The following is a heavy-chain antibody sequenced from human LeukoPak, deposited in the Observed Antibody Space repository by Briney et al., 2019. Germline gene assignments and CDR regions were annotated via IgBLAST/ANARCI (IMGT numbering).Heavy chain of an antibody. Sequence: PGGSLRLSCAASGFTFSSYGMHWVRQAPGKGLEWVAVIWYDGSNKYYADSVKGRFTISRDNSKNTLYLQMNSLRAEDTAVYYCARVGPASRPLYGSNSNYYYYYGMDVWGQGTTVTVSS. D-gene: IGHD4-23*01. V-gene: IGHV3-33*01. CDR2: IWYDGSNK. CDR1: GFTFSSYG. CDR3: ARVGPASRPLYGSNSNYYYYYGMDV. J-gene: IGHJ6*02.